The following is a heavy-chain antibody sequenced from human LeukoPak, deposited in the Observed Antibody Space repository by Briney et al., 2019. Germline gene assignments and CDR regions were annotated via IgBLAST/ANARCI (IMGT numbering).Heavy chain of an antibody. CDR1: GFTFSGYG. D-gene: IGHD6-6*01. J-gene: IGHJ6*02. CDR3: AKDGIAAPPYYGMDV. Sequence: PGGSLRLSCAASGFTFSGYGMLWVRQAPGKGLEWVAVISYDGSNKYYADSVKGRFTISRDNSKNTLYLQMNSLRAEDTAVYYCAKDGIAAPPYYGMDVWGQGTTVTVFS. CDR2: ISYDGSNK. V-gene: IGHV3-30*18.